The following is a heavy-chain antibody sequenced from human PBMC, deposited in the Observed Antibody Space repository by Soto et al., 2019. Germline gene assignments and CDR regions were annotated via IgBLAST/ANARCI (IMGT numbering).Heavy chain of an antibody. Sequence: SETLSLTCTVSGGSITTYYLSWIRQPPGKGLEWIGYMFYSGSTNYNPSLKSRVTISVDTSKNQFSLKLSSVTAADTAVYYCARDYDSSGYYYQYWGQGALVTVSS. V-gene: IGHV4-59*01. CDR3: ARDYDSSGYYYQY. CDR2: MFYSGST. D-gene: IGHD3-22*01. CDR1: GGSITTYY. J-gene: IGHJ4*02.